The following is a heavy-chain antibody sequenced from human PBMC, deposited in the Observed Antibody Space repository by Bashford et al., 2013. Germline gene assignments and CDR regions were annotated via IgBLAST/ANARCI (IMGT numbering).Heavy chain of an antibody. CDR2: ISYDGNTI. D-gene: IGHD3-22*01. J-gene: IGHJ6*02. CDR3: ARGRDYHDPRGSSNYLYALDV. Sequence: VRQAPGKGLEWVAFISYDGNTIFFADSMKGRFTISRDNSKSTLFLQMNNLGPEDTAVYYCARGRDYHDPRGSSNYLYALDVWGQGTTVTVSS. V-gene: IGHV3-30*03.